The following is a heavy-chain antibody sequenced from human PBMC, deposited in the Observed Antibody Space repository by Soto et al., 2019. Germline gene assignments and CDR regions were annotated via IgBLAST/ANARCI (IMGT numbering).Heavy chain of an antibody. CDR3: ARDIRGNTGYCSSTSCHEAPAPVDY. CDR2: INPSGGST. CDR1: GYTFTSYY. V-gene: IGHV1-46*03. Sequence: ASVKVSCKASGYTFTSYYMHWVRQAPGQGLEWMGIINPSGGSTSYAQKFQGRVTMTRDTSTSTVYMELSSLRSEDTAVYYCARDIRGNTGYCSSTSCHEAPAPVDYWGQGTLVTVSS. J-gene: IGHJ4*02. D-gene: IGHD2-2*01.